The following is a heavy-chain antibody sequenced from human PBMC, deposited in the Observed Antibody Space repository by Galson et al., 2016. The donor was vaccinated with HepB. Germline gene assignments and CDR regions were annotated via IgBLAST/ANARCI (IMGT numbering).Heavy chain of an antibody. D-gene: IGHD6-19*01. Sequence: ETLSLTCTVSGGSISSSSDYWGWIRQPPGQGLEWIGSIYYSGRTYNNPSLRSRVSISVDTSKNQFSLKLSSVTAADTGVYYCARHAPNEGSGWILYFDLWGRGTLVTVSS. CDR2: IYYSGRT. CDR3: ARHAPNEGSGWILYFDL. J-gene: IGHJ2*01. CDR1: GGSISSSSDY. V-gene: IGHV4-39*01.